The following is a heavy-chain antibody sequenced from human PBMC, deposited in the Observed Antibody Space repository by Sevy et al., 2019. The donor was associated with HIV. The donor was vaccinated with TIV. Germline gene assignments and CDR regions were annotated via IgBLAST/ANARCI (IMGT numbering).Heavy chain of an antibody. Sequence: GGSLRLSCAGYGFSFSGSDMHWVRQPTGKGLEWISSIGTLDDTFYADSVKGRFTISRDNAKSSLYLEMSSLRAGDTALYYCVRGLQTHCDRTACPLDHWGQGTLVTVSS. CDR3: VRGLQTHCDRTACPLDH. D-gene: IGHD2-21*01. CDR1: GFSFSGSD. V-gene: IGHV3-13*01. CDR2: IGTLDDT. J-gene: IGHJ5*02.